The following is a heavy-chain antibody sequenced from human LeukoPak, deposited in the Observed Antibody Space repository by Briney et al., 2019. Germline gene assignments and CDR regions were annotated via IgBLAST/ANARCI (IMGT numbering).Heavy chain of an antibody. CDR2: IKSKTHGATT. CDR1: GLTFTDAW. D-gene: IGHD5-18*01. V-gene: IGHV3-15*01. J-gene: IGHJ4*02. CDR3: SSDGYGDH. Sequence: PGGSLRLSCAVSGLTFTDAWMGWVRQAPGKGLEWVGRIKSKTHGATTDYAAPVQGRFTISIDDSKNTVFLQMNGLETEDTGVYYCSSDGYGDHGGQGTRVTVSS.